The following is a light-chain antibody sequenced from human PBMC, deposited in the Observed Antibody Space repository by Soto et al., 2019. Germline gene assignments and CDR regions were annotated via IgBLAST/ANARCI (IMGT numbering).Light chain of an antibody. J-gene: IGLJ1*01. Sequence: QSVLTQPASVSGSPGQSIPISCTGTSSEVGGYNYVSWYQQYPGKAPKLMIYDVSNRPSGVSNRFSGSKSGNTASLTISGLQAEDEADYYCSSYTSSSARVFGTGTKVTVL. CDR2: DVS. CDR3: SSYTSSSARV. CDR1: SSEVGGYNY. V-gene: IGLV2-14*01.